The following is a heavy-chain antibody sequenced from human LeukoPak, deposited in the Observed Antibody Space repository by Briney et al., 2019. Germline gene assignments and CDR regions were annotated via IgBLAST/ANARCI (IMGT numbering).Heavy chain of an antibody. CDR1: GGSISSYY. CDR3: ARDGRGTMVQGVIDY. Sequence: PSETLSLTCTVSGGSISSYYWSWLRQPPGKGLEWIGYIYYSGSTIYNPSLKSRVTISIDTSKNQFSLKLSSVTAEDTAVNYCARDGRGTMVQGVIDYWGQGTLVTVSS. V-gene: IGHV4-59*12. D-gene: IGHD3-10*01. J-gene: IGHJ4*02. CDR2: IYYSGST.